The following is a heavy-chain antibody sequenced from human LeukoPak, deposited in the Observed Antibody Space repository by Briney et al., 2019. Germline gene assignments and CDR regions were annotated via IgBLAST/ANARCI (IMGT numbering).Heavy chain of an antibody. CDR1: GGSISSHY. CDR2: RHDSGSS. Sequence: SETLSLTRSASGGSISSHYWIWFRQPPGKGLEWIGHRHDSGSSNYNPSLKSRVTISIDTSKNQFSLKLNSVTAADTADYYCARAPVVRGVFGWFDFWGQGVLVTVSS. J-gene: IGHJ5*01. CDR3: ARAPVVRGVFGWFDF. D-gene: IGHD3-10*01. V-gene: IGHV4-59*11.